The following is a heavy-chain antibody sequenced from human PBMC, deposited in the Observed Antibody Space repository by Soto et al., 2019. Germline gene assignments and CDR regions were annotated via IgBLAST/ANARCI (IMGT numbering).Heavy chain of an antibody. J-gene: IGHJ2*01. CDR2: INHSGST. Sequence: QVQLQQWGAGLLKPSETLSLTCAVYGGSFSGYYWSWIRQPPGKGLEWIGEINHSGSTNYNPSLKSRVTISVDTSKNQLSLKLSSVTAADTAVYYCARVRRGVIRGVVSADWYFDLWGRGTLVTVSS. V-gene: IGHV4-34*01. CDR1: GGSFSGYY. CDR3: ARVRRGVIRGVVSADWYFDL. D-gene: IGHD3-10*01.